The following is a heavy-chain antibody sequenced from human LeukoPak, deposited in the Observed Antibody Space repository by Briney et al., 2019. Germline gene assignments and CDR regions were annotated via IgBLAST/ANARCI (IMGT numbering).Heavy chain of an antibody. J-gene: IGHJ1*01. CDR3: AKERDDDNPDFRH. V-gene: IGHV3-23*01. CDR1: GFTFSSYA. D-gene: IGHD5-24*01. CDR2: ISASGGST. Sequence: GGSLRLSCAASGFTFSSYAMSWVRQAPGKGLEWVSTISASGGSTFYADSVKGRFTMSRDNSKNTLYLQMNSLRVVDTAVYYCAKERDDDNPDFRHWGQGTLVTVSS.